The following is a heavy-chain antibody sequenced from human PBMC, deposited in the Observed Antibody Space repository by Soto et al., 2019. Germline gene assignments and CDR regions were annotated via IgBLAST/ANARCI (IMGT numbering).Heavy chain of an antibody. CDR3: ARDGARMDSSGKFDY. J-gene: IGHJ4*02. CDR2: SWFDGSIA. D-gene: IGHD3-22*01. Sequence: QVQLVESGGGVVQPGRSLRLSCVASGFKFTDYGLNWVRQTPGKGLEWVAISWFDGSIAYYAESVKGRFTISRDDSRNTVYLHMNSLRGEDTAMYYCARDGARMDSSGKFDYWGQGTQVTVSS. V-gene: IGHV3-33*01. CDR1: GFKFTDYG.